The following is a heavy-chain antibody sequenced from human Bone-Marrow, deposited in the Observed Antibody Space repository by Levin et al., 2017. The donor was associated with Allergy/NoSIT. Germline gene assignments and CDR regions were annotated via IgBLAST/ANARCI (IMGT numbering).Heavy chain of an antibody. CDR3: AKELYYYDSV. Sequence: PGGSLRLSCTGTGFVFRNNAMSWARRAPGKGLEWVSSIDSSGERTFYADSVRGRFTIFRDNSKDTVFLQLNSLRVEDTATYFCAKELYYYDSVWGQGTTVTVSS. V-gene: IGHV3-23*01. CDR2: IDSSGERT. D-gene: IGHD3-16*01. CDR1: GFVFRNNA. J-gene: IGHJ6*02.